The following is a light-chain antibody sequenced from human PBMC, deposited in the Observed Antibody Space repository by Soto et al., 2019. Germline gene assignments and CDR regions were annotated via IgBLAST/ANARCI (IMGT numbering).Light chain of an antibody. CDR3: QQYNSFSLIT. V-gene: IGKV3-11*01. J-gene: IGKJ5*01. CDR1: QSVSSY. CDR2: DAS. Sequence: EIVFTQSPATLSLSPGERANLSCRASQSVSSYLAWYQQKPGQAPRLLIYDASNRATGIPARFSGTGSGTEFTLTISNLQPHDFATYFCQQYNSFSLITFGQGTRLEIK.